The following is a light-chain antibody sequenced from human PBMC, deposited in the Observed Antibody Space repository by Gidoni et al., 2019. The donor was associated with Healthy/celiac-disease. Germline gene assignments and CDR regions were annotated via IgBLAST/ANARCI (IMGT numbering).Light chain of an antibody. Sequence: DIVLTHPPGTLSLSPGERATLSCRASQSVSSSYLAWYQQKPGQAPRLLIYGASSRATGSPDRFSGSGSGTDFTLTISRLEPEDFAVYYCQQDGSSPPYTFGQGTKLEIK. J-gene: IGKJ2*01. CDR1: QSVSSSY. V-gene: IGKV3-20*01. CDR2: GAS. CDR3: QQDGSSPPYT.